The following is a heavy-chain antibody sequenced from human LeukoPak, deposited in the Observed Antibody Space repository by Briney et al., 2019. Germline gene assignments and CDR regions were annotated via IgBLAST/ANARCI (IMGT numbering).Heavy chain of an antibody. CDR1: GYTFTGYY. CDR3: AREGASSSWYLSY. D-gene: IGHD6-13*01. V-gene: IGHV1-2*02. Sequence: VASVKVSCKASGYTFTGYYMHWVRQAPGQGLEWMGWINPNSGGTNYAQKFQGRVTMTRDTSISTAYMELSRLRSDDTAVYYCAREGASSSWYLSYWGQGTLVTVSS. CDR2: INPNSGGT. J-gene: IGHJ4*02.